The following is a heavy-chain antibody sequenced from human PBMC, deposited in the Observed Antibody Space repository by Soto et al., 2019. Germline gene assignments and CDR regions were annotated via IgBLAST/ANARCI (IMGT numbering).Heavy chain of an antibody. CDR2: INANNGGA. Sequence: ASVKVSCKPSGYTFTDYHIHWVRQAPGQGLEFMGWINANNGGAGSAQQFQGRVTVTRDTSISTVYMELSNLRSDDTAVYYCAREGGSDSMAHKNNWFDPWGQGTRVTVSS. CDR1: GYTFTDYH. D-gene: IGHD6-25*01. V-gene: IGHV1-2*02. CDR3: AREGGSDSMAHKNNWFDP. J-gene: IGHJ5*02.